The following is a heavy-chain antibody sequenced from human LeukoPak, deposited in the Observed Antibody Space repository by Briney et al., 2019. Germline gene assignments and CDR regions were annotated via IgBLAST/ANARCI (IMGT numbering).Heavy chain of an antibody. V-gene: IGHV4-59*01. CDR2: IYHSGST. Sequence: PSETLSLTCTVSGGSISTYYWNWLRQPPGKGLEWIGYIYHSGSTNYNPSLQSRVTISVDTSKNQFSLNLNSVTAADTAVYYCARHYGPWGQETLVTVSS. J-gene: IGHJ5*02. CDR3: ARHYGP. D-gene: IGHD3-16*01. CDR1: GGSISTYY.